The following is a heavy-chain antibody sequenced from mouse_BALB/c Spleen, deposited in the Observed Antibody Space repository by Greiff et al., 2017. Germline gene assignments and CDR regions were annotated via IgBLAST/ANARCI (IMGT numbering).Heavy chain of an antibody. V-gene: IGHV3-2*02. CDR1: AYPIPSDYA. J-gene: IGHJ1*01. Sequence: EVKLVESGPGLLKPSQSLSLTSPFPAYPIPSDYAWNWIRQFPGNKLGWMGYISYSGSTSYNPSLKSRISITRDTSKNQFFLQLNSVTTEDTATYYCARHGSSYDWYFDVWGAGTTVTVSS. CDR3: ARHGSSYDWYFDV. D-gene: IGHD1-1*01. CDR2: ISYSGST.